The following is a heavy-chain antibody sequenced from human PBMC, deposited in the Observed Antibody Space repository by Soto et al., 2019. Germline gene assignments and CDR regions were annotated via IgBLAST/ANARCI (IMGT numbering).Heavy chain of an antibody. CDR2: ISAYNGNT. Sequence: ASVKVSCKASGYTFTSYGISWVRQAPGQGLEWMGWISAYNGNTNYAQKIQGRVTMTTDTSTSTAYMELRSLRSDDTAVYFFARDGRYSGSYGGYYFDYWGQGTLVTVSS. CDR1: GYTFTSYG. V-gene: IGHV1-18*01. J-gene: IGHJ4*02. CDR3: ARDGRYSGSYGGYYFDY. D-gene: IGHD1-26*01.